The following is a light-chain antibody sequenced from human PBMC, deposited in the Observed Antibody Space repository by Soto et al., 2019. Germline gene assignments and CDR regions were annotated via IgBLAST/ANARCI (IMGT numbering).Light chain of an antibody. CDR1: RSNIATGYD. V-gene: IGLV1-40*01. J-gene: IGLJ2*01. Sequence: QAVVTQPPSVSGAPGQRVTISCTGSRSNIATGYDVHWYQQLPGTAPKLLIYANNNRPSGVPDRFSGSKSGTSASLAITGLQAEDEADYYCQSYDSSLNDVVFGGGTKLTVL. CDR3: QSYDSSLNDVV. CDR2: ANN.